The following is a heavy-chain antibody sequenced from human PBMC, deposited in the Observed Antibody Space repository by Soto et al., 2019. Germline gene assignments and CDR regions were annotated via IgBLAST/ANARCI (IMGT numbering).Heavy chain of an antibody. CDR1: GGSISSGGYY. Sequence: TLSLTGTVSGGSISSGGYYWSWIRQHPGKGLEWIGDIYYSGSTYYNPSLKSRVTISVDTSKNQFSLKLSSVTAADTAVYYCAREYYYYGMDVWGQGTTVTVSS. J-gene: IGHJ6*02. CDR3: AREYYYYGMDV. V-gene: IGHV4-31*03. CDR2: IYYSGST.